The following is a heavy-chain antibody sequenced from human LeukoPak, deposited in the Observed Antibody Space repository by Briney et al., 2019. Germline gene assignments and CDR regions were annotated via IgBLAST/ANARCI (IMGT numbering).Heavy chain of an antibody. D-gene: IGHD3-10*01. Sequence: GGSLRLSCAASGFTFSSYAMHWVRQAPGKGLEWVSYISSSGSYTNYADSVKGRFTISRDNAKNSLYLQMNSLRTEDTAVYYCAKDGEGMDVWGRGTTVTVS. J-gene: IGHJ6*02. CDR2: ISSSGSYT. CDR3: AKDGEGMDV. CDR1: GFTFSSYA. V-gene: IGHV3-21*05.